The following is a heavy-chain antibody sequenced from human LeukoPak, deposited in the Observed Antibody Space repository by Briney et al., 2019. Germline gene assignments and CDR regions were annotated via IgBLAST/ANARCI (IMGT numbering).Heavy chain of an antibody. V-gene: IGHV3-53*01. D-gene: IGHD3-10*01. CDR1: GFTVSSIY. CDR2: IYSDGST. Sequence: GGSLRLSCAASGFTVSSIYMSWVRQAPGKGLEWVSVIYSDGSTYYADSVKGRFTISRDNSKNTLYLQMNSLRADDTAVYYCARGPSGYYGSESYWGQGTLVAVSS. CDR3: ARGPSGYYGSESY. J-gene: IGHJ4*02.